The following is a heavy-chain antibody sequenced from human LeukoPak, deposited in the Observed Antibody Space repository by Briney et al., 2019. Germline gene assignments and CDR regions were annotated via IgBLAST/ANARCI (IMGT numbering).Heavy chain of an antibody. J-gene: IGHJ3*02. Sequence: PGRSLRLSCAASGFTVSSNYMSWVRQAPGKGLEWVSVMYSGGTTYYAESVKGRFTISRDNSKNTLYLQMNSLRAEDTAVYYCARIDIWGQGTMVTVSS. CDR1: GFTVSSNY. CDR2: MYSGGTT. CDR3: ARIDI. V-gene: IGHV3-66*01.